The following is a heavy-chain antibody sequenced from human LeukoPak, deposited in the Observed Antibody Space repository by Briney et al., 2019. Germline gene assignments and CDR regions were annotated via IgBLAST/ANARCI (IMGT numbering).Heavy chain of an antibody. Sequence: SETLSLTCGVYGGSFSDYYWSWIRQPPGKGLEWIGEINHSGSTNYNPSLKSRVTISVDTSKNQFSLKLSSVTAADTAVYYCARGRISMVRGVIKNYFDYWGQGTLVTVSS. D-gene: IGHD3-10*01. J-gene: IGHJ4*02. CDR3: ARGRISMVRGVIKNYFDY. CDR1: GGSFSDYY. V-gene: IGHV4-34*01. CDR2: INHSGST.